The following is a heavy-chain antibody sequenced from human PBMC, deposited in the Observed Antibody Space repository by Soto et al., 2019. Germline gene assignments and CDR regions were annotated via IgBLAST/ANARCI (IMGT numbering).Heavy chain of an antibody. CDR2: INHSGST. V-gene: IGHV4-34*01. CDR1: GGSFSGYY. CDR3: ARESEDLTSNFDY. Sequence: PSETLSLTCAVYGGSFSGYYWSWIRQPPGKGLEWIGEINHSGSTNYNPSLKSRVTISVDTSKNQFSLKMTSVAAEDTAVYYCARESEDLTSNFDYWGQGTLVTVSS. J-gene: IGHJ4*02.